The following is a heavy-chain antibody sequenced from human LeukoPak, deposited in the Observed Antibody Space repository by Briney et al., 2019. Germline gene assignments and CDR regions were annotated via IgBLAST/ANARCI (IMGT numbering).Heavy chain of an antibody. CDR2: ISGSGGST. D-gene: IGHD2-15*01. V-gene: IGHV3-23*01. J-gene: IGHJ5*02. Sequence: GGSLRLSCAASGFTFSSYAMSWVRQAPGKGLEWVSAISGSGGSTYYADSVKGRFTISRDNSKSTLYLQMNSLRAEDTAVYHCAKDQDTHNWFDPWGQGTLVTVSS. CDR1: GFTFSSYA. CDR3: AKDQDTHNWFDP.